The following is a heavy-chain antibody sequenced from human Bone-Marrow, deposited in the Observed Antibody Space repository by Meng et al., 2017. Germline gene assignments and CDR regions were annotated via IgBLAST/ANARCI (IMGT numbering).Heavy chain of an antibody. CDR3: ARVPGYSSGWYYFDY. Sequence: QVQLVQSGGEGKKPGASVKVSCKASGYTFTGYYMHWVRQAPGQGLEWMGRINPNSGGTNYAQKFQGRVTMTRDTSISTAYMELSRLRSDDTAVYYCARVPGYSSGWYYFDYWGQGTLVTVSS. V-gene: IGHV1-2*06. CDR1: GYTFTGYY. J-gene: IGHJ4*02. D-gene: IGHD6-19*01. CDR2: INPNSGGT.